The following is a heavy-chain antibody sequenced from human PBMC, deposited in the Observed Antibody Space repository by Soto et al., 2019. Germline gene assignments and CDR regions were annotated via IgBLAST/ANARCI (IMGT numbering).Heavy chain of an antibody. V-gene: IGHV3-30*18. J-gene: IGHJ4*02. CDR3: AKEYYHYFDY. D-gene: IGHD3-10*01. CDR1: GFTFSSYG. CDR2: ISYDGSNK. Sequence: GGSLRLSCAASGFTFSSYGMHWVRQAPGKGLEWVAVISYDGSNKYYADSVKGRFTISRDNSKNTLYLQMNSLRAEDTAVYYCAKEYYHYFDYWGQGTLVTVSS.